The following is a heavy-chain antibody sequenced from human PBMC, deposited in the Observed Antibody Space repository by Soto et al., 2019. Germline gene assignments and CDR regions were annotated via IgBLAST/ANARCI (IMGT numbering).Heavy chain of an antibody. CDR2: INHSGST. CDR3: ARGWPYYYGSGSYVSMDV. V-gene: IGHV4-34*01. J-gene: IGHJ6*02. Sequence: SETLSLTCAVYGGSFSGYYWSWIRQPPGKGLEWIGEINHSGSTNYNPSLKSRVTISVDTSKNQFSLKLSSVTAADTAVYYCARGWPYYYGSGSYVSMDVWGQGTTVTVSS. D-gene: IGHD3-10*01. CDR1: GGSFSGYY.